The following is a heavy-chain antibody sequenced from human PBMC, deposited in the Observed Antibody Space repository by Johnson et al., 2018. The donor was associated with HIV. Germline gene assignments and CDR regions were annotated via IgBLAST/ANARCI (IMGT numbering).Heavy chain of an antibody. Sequence: QVQLVESGGGLVQPGRSLRLSCAASGFTFSDYSMSWIRQAPGKGLEWVSYISGSGGSIYYADSVKGRFTISRDNSKNTLYLQMNSLRAEDTAVYYCAKDLEEGQQWLIGAFDIWGQGTMVTVSS. V-gene: IGHV3-11*04. CDR1: GFTFSDYS. CDR2: ISGSGGSI. J-gene: IGHJ3*02. CDR3: AKDLEEGQQWLIGAFDI. D-gene: IGHD6-19*01.